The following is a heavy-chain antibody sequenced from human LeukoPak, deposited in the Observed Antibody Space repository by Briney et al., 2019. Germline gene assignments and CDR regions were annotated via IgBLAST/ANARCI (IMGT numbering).Heavy chain of an antibody. V-gene: IGHV3-30*18. CDR1: GFTFSSYG. CDR2: ISYDGSNK. CDR3: AKSGSIVVVIASIFDY. J-gene: IGHJ4*02. D-gene: IGHD2-21*01. Sequence: GGSLRLSCAASGFTFSSYGMHWVRQAPGKGLEWVAVISYDGSNKYYADSAKGRFTISRDNSKNTLYLQMNSLRAEDTAGYYCAKSGSIVVVIASIFDYWGQGTLVTVSS.